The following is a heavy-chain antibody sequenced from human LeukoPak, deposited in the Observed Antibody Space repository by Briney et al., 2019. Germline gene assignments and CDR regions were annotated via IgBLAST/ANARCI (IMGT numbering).Heavy chain of an antibody. CDR1: GGSISSGGYS. J-gene: IGHJ4*02. V-gene: IGHV4-30-2*01. Sequence: SQTLSLTCAVSGGSISSGGYSWSWIRQPPGKGLEWIGYIYHSGSTYYNPSLKSRVTISVDRSKNQFSLKPSSVTAADTAVYYCASLWFGESYYFDYWGQGTLVTVSS. CDR2: IYHSGST. CDR3: ASLWFGESYYFDY. D-gene: IGHD3-10*01.